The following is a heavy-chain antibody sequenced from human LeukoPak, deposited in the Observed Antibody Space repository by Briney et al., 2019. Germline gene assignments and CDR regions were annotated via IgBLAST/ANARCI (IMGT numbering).Heavy chain of an antibody. Sequence: ASVKVSCKASGYTFTSYDINWVRQATGQGLEWMGWMNPNSGNTGYAQKFQGRVTMTRNTSISTAYMELSSLRSEVTAVYYCARQVVTAPYAFDIWGQGTMVTVSS. J-gene: IGHJ3*02. V-gene: IGHV1-8*01. CDR3: ARQVVTAPYAFDI. CDR2: MNPNSGNT. CDR1: GYTFTSYD. D-gene: IGHD2-21*02.